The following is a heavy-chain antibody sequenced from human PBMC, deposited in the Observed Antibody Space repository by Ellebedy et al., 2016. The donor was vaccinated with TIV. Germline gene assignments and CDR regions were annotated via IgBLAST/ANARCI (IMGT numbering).Heavy chain of an antibody. D-gene: IGHD3-10*01. CDR2: ITPFFGTT. CDR3: AREGPATRIKMLRGGLDGIDV. V-gene: IGHV1-69*13. Sequence: ASVKVSCKASGGTFRNYAITWVRQAPGQGLEWMGGITPFFGTTDYAQKFQGRVTITADESTGTAYMELWGLRSDDTAVYYCAREGPATRIKMLRGGLDGIDVWGQGTTVTVSS. J-gene: IGHJ6*02. CDR1: GGTFRNYA.